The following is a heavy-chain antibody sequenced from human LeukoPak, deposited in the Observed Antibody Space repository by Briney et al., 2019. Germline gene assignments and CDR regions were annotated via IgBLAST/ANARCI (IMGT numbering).Heavy chain of an antibody. CDR2: INPSGGST. V-gene: IGHV1-46*01. Sequence: GASVKVSCKASGYTFTGYYMHWVRQAPGQGLEWMGIINPSGGSTSYAQKFQGRVTMTRDTSTSTVYMELSSLRSEDTAVYYCARAHIVLMVYAIPSPYYGMDVWGQGTTVTVSS. CDR1: GYTFTGYY. CDR3: ARAHIVLMVYAIPSPYYGMDV. D-gene: IGHD2-8*01. J-gene: IGHJ6*02.